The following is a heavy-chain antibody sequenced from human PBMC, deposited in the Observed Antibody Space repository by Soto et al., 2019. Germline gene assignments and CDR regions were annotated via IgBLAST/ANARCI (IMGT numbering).Heavy chain of an antibody. Sequence: QLQLQESGPGLVKPSETLSLSCSVSGASISRDFYYWGWIRQPPGKGLEWIGSIHDRGSTYHNPSHKSLVTITVDTSTNQFSLNLTSVTAAATAVYYGARHSGDGYTPWDYLGQGTLVTVSS. CDR2: IHDRGST. J-gene: IGHJ4*02. D-gene: IGHD3-10*01. V-gene: IGHV4-39*01. CDR3: ARHSGDGYTPWDY. CDR1: GASISRDFYY.